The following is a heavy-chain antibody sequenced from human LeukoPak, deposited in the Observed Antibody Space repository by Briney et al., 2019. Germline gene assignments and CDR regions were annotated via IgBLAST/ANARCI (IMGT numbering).Heavy chain of an antibody. CDR3: ARDPDQGRGFDY. V-gene: IGHV3-48*01. CDR2: ISSSSTTI. Sequence: QPGGTLRLSCAASGFTFSSYSMNWVRQAPGKGLEWVSYISSSSTTIYYADSAKGRFTISRDNGKNSLYLQMNGLRAEDTAVYYCARDPDQGRGFDYWGQGTLVTVSS. D-gene: IGHD1-26*01. CDR1: GFTFSSYS. J-gene: IGHJ4*02.